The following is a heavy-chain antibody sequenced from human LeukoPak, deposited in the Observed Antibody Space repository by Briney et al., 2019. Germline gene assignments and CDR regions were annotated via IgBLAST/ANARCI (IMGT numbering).Heavy chain of an antibody. Sequence: SGGSVTLPCAACGFSFNRFEMLWVREARGRGLEGVSYNRSSGGTIYYAGSVKGRFTITRDNDKKALYLQMNCLRAEDTAVYYCARGWYNSGYYCDHWGEGTLVTVSS. D-gene: IGHD6-19*01. CDR2: NRSSGGTI. J-gene: IGHJ4*02. CDR1: GFSFNRFE. V-gene: IGHV3-48*03. CDR3: ARGWYNSGYYCDH.